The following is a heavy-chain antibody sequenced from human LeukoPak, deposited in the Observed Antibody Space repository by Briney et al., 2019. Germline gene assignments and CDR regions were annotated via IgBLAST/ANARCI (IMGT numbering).Heavy chain of an antibody. CDR1: GFTSSDHY. CDR2: ISPRGTYI. D-gene: IGHD2-15*01. V-gene: IGHV3-11*01. J-gene: IGHJ3*01. Sequence: PGGSLRLSCAASGFTSSDHYMTWLRQSPGRGLEWISYISPRGTYITYADSVKGRFTISRDDANNLLFLQLNSLRDEDAAMYYCTRDPRIIDVWGQGTRVSVSS. CDR3: TRDPRIIDV.